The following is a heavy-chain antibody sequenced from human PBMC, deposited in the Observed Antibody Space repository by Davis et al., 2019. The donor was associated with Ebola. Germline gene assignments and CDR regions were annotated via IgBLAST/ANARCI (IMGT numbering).Heavy chain of an antibody. V-gene: IGHV1-3*01. J-gene: IGHJ4*02. D-gene: IGHD6-25*01. CDR3: ARSIEGATTPEYYFDY. Sequence: ASVKVSCKASGYTFTSYAMHWVRQAPGQRLEWMGWINAGNGNTKYSQKFQGRVTITRDTSASTAYMELSSLRSEDTAVYYCARSIEGATTPEYYFDYWGQGTLVTVSS. CDR2: INAGNGNT. CDR1: GYTFTSYA.